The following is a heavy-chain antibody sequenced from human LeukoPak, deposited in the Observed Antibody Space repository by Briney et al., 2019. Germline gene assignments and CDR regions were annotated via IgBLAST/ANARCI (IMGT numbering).Heavy chain of an antibody. J-gene: IGHJ4*02. D-gene: IGHD3-10*01. V-gene: IGHV3-48*04. CDR1: GFTLSSYS. CDR2: ISGSGSAI. Sequence: GGSLRLSCAASGFTLSSYSMNWVRQAPGKGLEWVSYISGSGSAIYYAASVKGRFTISRDNAKNSLYLQMNSLRAEDTALYYCAREGSIPYWGQGTLVTVSS. CDR3: AREGSIPY.